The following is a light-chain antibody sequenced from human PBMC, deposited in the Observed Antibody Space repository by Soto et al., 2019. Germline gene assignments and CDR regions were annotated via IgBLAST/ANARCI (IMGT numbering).Light chain of an antibody. CDR2: GAS. J-gene: IGKJ4*01. V-gene: IGKV3-20*01. Sequence: EIVLTQSPATLSVSPGESYTLSCRASQSVSSSYLAWYQQKPGQAPRLLIYGASSRATGIPDRFSGSGSGTDFTLAISRLEPEDFAVDYCQQYGSPLTFGGGTKVDIK. CDR1: QSVSSSY. CDR3: QQYGSPLT.